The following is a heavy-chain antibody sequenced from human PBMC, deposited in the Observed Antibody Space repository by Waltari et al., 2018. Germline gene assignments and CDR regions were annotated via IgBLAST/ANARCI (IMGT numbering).Heavy chain of an antibody. Sequence: EVQLVESGGGLVQPGGSLRLSCAASGFTFSSQWMSWVRQAPGKGLGWGAKINQEGSEKYYVDAVKGRFTISRDNAKNSLYLQMNSLRAEDTAVYYCARHSGWAFDYWGQGTLVTVSS. J-gene: IGHJ4*02. D-gene: IGHD6-19*01. CDR2: INQEGSEK. V-gene: IGHV3-7*01. CDR3: ARHSGWAFDY. CDR1: GFTFSSQW.